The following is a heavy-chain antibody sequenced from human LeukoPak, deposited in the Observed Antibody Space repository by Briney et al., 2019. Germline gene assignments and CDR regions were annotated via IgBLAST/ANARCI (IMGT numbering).Heavy chain of an antibody. Sequence: SETLSLTCTVSGVSISSYYWSWVRQPPGKGVXXXXXXYYSGSTNYNPSLKSRVTISVDTSKNQFSLKLSSVTAADTAVYYCARDRRGSGSYYDYYYYGMDVWGKGTTVTVSS. D-gene: IGHD3-10*01. CDR3: ARDRRGSGSYYDYYYYGMDV. CDR2: XYYSGST. CDR1: GVSISSYY. V-gene: IGHV4-59*01. J-gene: IGHJ6*04.